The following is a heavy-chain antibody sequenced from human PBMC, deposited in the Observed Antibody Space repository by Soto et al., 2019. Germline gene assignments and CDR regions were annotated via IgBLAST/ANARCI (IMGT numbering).Heavy chain of an antibody. CDR2: IYYSGST. CDR3: AIARMVRGVSYGMDV. J-gene: IGHJ6*02. D-gene: IGHD3-10*01. CDR1: GGSISSGGYY. Sequence: QVQLQESGPGLVKPSQTLSLTCTVSGGSISSGGYYWSWIRQHPGKGLEWIGYIYYSGSTYYNPSLKSRVTISVDTSKNQFSLKLSSVTAADTAVYHCAIARMVRGVSYGMDVWGQGTTVTVSS. V-gene: IGHV4-31*03.